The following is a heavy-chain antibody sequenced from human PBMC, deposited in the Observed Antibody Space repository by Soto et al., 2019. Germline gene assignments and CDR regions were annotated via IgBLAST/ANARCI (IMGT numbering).Heavy chain of an antibody. CDR3: ARGLGEGFDY. J-gene: IGHJ4*02. CDR1: GGSFSCYY. CDR2: INHSGST. Sequence: SETLSLTCAVYGGSFSCYYWSWIRQPPGKGLEWIGEINHSGSTNYNPSLKSRVTISVDTSRNQFSLKLSSVTAADTAVYYCARGLGEGFDYWGQGTLVTVS. V-gene: IGHV4-34*01. D-gene: IGHD2-21*01.